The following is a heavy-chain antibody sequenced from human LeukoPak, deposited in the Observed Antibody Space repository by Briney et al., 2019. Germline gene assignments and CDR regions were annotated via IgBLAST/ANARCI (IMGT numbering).Heavy chain of an antibody. CDR3: VRDPSGSGFAFDS. CDR2: ISSSSSYI. J-gene: IGHJ4*02. V-gene: IGHV3-21*01. Sequence: GGSLRLSCAASGFTFNSYSMNWVRQAPGKGLEWVSSISSSSSYIYYADSVKGRFTISRDNAKNSLYLQMNNLRAEDTAVYYCVRDPSGSGFAFDSWGQGALVTVSS. CDR1: GFTFNSYS. D-gene: IGHD1-1*01.